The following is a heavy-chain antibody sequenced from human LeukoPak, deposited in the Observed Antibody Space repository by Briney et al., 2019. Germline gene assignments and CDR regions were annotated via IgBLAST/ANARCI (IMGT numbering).Heavy chain of an antibody. V-gene: IGHV4-39*02. J-gene: IGHJ4*02. CDR1: SDSISSSSYL. CDR2: IYSNGYI. Sequence: SETLSLTCSVSSDSISSSSYLWVWVRQPPGKGLEWIGDIYSNGYISYNPSLKSRAAISVDTSKNQFSLNLSSVTAADTAVYYCARDQVDRIWYFDYWGQGTLVTVSS. CDR3: ARDQVDRIWYFDY. D-gene: IGHD1-14*01.